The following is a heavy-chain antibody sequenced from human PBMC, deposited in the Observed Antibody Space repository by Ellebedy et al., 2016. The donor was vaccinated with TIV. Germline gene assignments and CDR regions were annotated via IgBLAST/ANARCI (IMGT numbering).Heavy chain of an antibody. CDR3: AKDRGSGYATYYFDY. V-gene: IGHV3-66*01. J-gene: IGHJ4*02. Sequence: GESLKISCAASGFTVSSNYMSWVRQAPGKGLEWVSVIYSGGSTYYADSVKGRFTISRDNSKNTLYLQMNSLRAEETAVYYCAKDRGSGYATYYFDYWGQGTLVTVSS. CDR1: GFTVSSNY. D-gene: IGHD3-22*01. CDR2: IYSGGST.